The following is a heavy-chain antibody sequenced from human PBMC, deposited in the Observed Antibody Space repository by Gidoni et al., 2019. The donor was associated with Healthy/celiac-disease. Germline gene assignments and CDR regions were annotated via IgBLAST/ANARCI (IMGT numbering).Heavy chain of an antibody. D-gene: IGHD3-3*01. CDR2: ISAYNGNT. J-gene: IGHJ5*02. CDR1: GYTFTSYG. Sequence: QVQLVQSGAEVKKPGASVKVSCKASGYTFTSYGISCVRQAPGQGLEWMGWISAYNGNTNYAQKLQGRVTMTTDTSTSTAYMELRSLRSDDTAVYYCARGPTYYDFWSGYSAHRWFDPWGQGTLVTVSS. V-gene: IGHV1-18*01. CDR3: ARGPTYYDFWSGYSAHRWFDP.